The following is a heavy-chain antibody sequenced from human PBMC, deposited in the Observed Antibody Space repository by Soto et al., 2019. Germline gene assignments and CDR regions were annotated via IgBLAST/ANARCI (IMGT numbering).Heavy chain of an antibody. CDR2: IFYSGST. CDR1: GGSISSSSYY. J-gene: IGHJ4*02. D-gene: IGHD6-19*01. V-gene: IGHV4-39*01. Sequence: SETLSLTCTVSGGSISSSSYYWGWIRQPPGKGLEWIGSIFYSGSTYYNPSLKSRVTISVDTSKNQFSLKLSSVTAADTAVYYCARSTGGWSNYYFDYWGQGTLVTVSS. CDR3: ARSTGGWSNYYFDY.